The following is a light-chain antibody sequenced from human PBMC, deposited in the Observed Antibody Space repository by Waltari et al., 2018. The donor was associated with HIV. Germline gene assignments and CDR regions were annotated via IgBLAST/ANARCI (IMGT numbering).Light chain of an antibody. CDR1: QAISTR. Sequence: DIQMTQSPSSVSASVEDSVTITCRASQAISTRLAWYQQKPGKGPRLLVDSASSLQSGVPSRFSGSGSGTDFILTINSLQPEDFATYYCQQTNSFPPTFGGGTKVEIK. J-gene: IGKJ4*01. CDR2: SAS. V-gene: IGKV1-12*01. CDR3: QQTNSFPPT.